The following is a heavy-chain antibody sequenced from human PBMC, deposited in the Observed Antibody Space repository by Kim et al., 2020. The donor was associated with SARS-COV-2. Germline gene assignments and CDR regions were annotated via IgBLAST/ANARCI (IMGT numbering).Heavy chain of an antibody. Sequence: ASVKVSCKASGYTFTSYGISWVRQAPGQGLEWMGWISAYNGNTNYAQKLQGRVTVTTDTSTSTAYMELRSLRSDDTAVYYCAVDSSGYYDAFDIWGQGTMVTVSS. D-gene: IGHD3-22*01. CDR3: AVDSSGYYDAFDI. V-gene: IGHV1-18*04. J-gene: IGHJ3*02. CDR2: ISAYNGNT. CDR1: GYTFTSYG.